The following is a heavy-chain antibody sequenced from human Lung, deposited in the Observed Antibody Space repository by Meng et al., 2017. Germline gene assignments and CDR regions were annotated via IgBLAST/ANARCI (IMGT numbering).Heavy chain of an antibody. V-gene: IGHV1-2*06. CDR3: ARDEDISAAGKLFGDY. CDR1: GYNCPDYY. CDR2: INPKSGDT. D-gene: IGHD6-25*01. Sequence: LVKCGAKWKKPGASRKGTVKPSGYNCPDYYIHWVRRAPGQGLEWMGRINPKSGDTHYAQKFQARVTMTGDTSISTAYMELSGLRSDDTAMYYCARDEDISAAGKLFGDYWGQGTLVTVSS. J-gene: IGHJ4*02.